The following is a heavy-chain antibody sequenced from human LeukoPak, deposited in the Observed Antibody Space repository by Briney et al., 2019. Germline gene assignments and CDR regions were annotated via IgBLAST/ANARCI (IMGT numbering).Heavy chain of an antibody. CDR3: ARSRLSHNWFDP. CDR2: ISSSSSYI. D-gene: IGHD3-16*02. Sequence: GGSLRLSCAASGFTFSSYSMNWVRQAPGKGLEWVSSISSSSSYIYYADSVKGRFTISRDNAKNSLYLQMNSLRAEDTAVYYCARSRLSHNWFDPWGQGTQVTVSS. V-gene: IGHV3-21*01. CDR1: GFTFSSYS. J-gene: IGHJ5*02.